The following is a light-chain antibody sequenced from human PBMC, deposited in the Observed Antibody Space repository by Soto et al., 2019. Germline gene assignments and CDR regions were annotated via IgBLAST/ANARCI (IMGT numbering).Light chain of an antibody. Sequence: DIQMTQSPSSLSASLGDTVTLTCRASQPVSRRLSWYQQRPGQAPKLLIYGASSLQTGVPSRFSGSGSGTDFALTISGLQPEDFATYYCQQAYSRVTSGPGTKVEV. CDR1: QPVSRR. CDR2: GAS. CDR3: QQAYSRVT. J-gene: IGKJ1*01. V-gene: IGKV1-39*01.